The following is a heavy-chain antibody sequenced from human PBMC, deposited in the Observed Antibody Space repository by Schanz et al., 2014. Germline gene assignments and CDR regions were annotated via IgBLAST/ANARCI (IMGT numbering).Heavy chain of an antibody. D-gene: IGHD3-22*01. CDR1: GYTFTSDS. V-gene: IGHV1-46*01. J-gene: IGHJ5*02. CDR3: AREVGLYDRGWFDP. Sequence: QVQLVQSGAEVKKPGASVKVSCKASGYTFTSDSMHWVRQAPGQGLEWMGMINPSGGSTTYAEKFQGRVTMTSDTSTSTVYMELSSLRAEDTAVYYCAREVGLYDRGWFDPWGQGTLVTVSS. CDR2: INPSGGST.